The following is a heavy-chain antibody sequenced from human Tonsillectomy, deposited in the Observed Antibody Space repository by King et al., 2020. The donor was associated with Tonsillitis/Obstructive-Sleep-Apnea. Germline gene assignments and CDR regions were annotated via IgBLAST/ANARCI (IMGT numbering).Heavy chain of an antibody. CDR3: AHGSDTSTALDY. CDR2: IYWDDDK. V-gene: IGHV2-5*02. J-gene: IGHJ4*02. D-gene: IGHD5-18*01. CDR1: GFSLSNSGVS. Sequence: ITLKESGPALVKPTQTLTLTCTFSGFSLSNSGVSVGWVRQPPGKALEWLALIYWDDDKRYSPSLKNRLTFTKDTSKNQVVLTMTNMDPVDTATYYCAHGSDTSTALDYWGQGTLATVSS.